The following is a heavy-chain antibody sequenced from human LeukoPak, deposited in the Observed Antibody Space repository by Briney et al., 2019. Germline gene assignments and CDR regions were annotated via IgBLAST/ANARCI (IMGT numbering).Heavy chain of an antibody. CDR2: ISDDSNYI. J-gene: IGHJ4*02. CDR3: ANHLACGSTSCPSFDY. CDR1: GFTFSSYS. D-gene: IGHD2-2*01. Sequence: GGSLRLSCAASGFTFSSYSMNWVRQAPGKGLEWVSSISDDSNYIYYADSVKGRFTISRDNAKNSLYLQMNSLRAEDTAVYYCANHLACGSTSCPSFDYWGQGTLVTVSS. V-gene: IGHV3-21*01.